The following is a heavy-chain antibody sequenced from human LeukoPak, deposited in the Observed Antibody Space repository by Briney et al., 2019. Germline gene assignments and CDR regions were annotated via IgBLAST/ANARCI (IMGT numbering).Heavy chain of an antibody. Sequence: GGSLRLSCAASGFTFSSYGMSWVRQAPGKGLEWVSFIYSDNTHYSDSVKGRFTISRDNSKNTLYLQMNSLRAEDTAVYYCARRAGAYSHPYDYWGQGTLVAVSS. D-gene: IGHD4/OR15-4a*01. J-gene: IGHJ4*02. CDR2: IYSDNT. CDR3: ARRAGAYSHPYDY. V-gene: IGHV3-53*01. CDR1: GFTFSSYG.